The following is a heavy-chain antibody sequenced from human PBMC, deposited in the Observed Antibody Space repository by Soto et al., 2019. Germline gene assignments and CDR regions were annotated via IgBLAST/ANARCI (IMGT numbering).Heavy chain of an antibody. D-gene: IGHD3-10*01. CDR2: IKQDGSEK. V-gene: IGHV3-7*01. CDR3: ASDSGMLLYY. Sequence: EVQLVEFGGGLVQRGGSLRLSCAASGFTFSSYWMSWVRQAPGKGLEWVANIKQDGSEKYYVDSVKGRFTISRDNAKNSLYLKTNSLRDEDTAVYYCASDSGMLLYYWGQGTLVTVSS. J-gene: IGHJ4*02. CDR1: GFTFSSYW.